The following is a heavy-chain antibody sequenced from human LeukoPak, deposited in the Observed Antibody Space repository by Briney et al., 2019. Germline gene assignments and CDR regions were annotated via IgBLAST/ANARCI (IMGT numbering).Heavy chain of an antibody. Sequence: SETLSLTCAVSGGSISSYYWSWIRQPAGKGLEWIGRIYTSGSTNYNPSLKSRVTMSIDTSKNQFSLKLRSVTAADTAVYYCARAHEYYDFWSGPTSGAFDIWGQGTMVTVSS. J-gene: IGHJ3*02. CDR2: IYTSGST. V-gene: IGHV4-4*07. CDR1: GGSISSYY. CDR3: ARAHEYYDFWSGPTSGAFDI. D-gene: IGHD3-3*01.